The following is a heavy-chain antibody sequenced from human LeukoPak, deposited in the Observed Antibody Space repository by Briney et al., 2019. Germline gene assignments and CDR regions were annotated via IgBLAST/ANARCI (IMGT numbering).Heavy chain of an antibody. J-gene: IGHJ4*02. CDR1: GFTFSSYS. D-gene: IGHD3-22*01. CDR2: ISSSSSYI. V-gene: IGHV3-21*01. CDR3: ARDWVVHYYDSSGYWGFDY. Sequence: GGSLRLSCAASGFTFSSYSMNWVRQAPGKGLEWVSSISSSSSYIYYADSVKGRFTISRDNAKNSLYLQMNSLRAEDTAVYYCARDWVVHYYDSSGYWGFDYWGQGTLVTVSS.